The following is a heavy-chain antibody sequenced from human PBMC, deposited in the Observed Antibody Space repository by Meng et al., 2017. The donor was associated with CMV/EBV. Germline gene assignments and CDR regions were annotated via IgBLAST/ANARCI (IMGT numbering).Heavy chain of an antibody. CDR2: IGTAGDT. D-gene: IGHD6-13*01. V-gene: IGHV3-13*01. CDR1: GFTFSSYD. CDR3: ARGYNRLAASALDY. Sequence: GESLKISCAASGFTFSSYDMHWVRQATGKGLEWVSAIGTAGDTYYPGSVKGRFTISRENAKNSLYLQMNSLRAGDTAVYYCARGYNRLAASALDYWGQGVLVTVSS. J-gene: IGHJ4*02.